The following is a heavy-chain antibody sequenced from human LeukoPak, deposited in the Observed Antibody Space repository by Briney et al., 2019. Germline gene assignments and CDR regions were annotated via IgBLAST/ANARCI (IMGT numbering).Heavy chain of an antibody. D-gene: IGHD3-16*01. CDR1: GGTFSSYA. CDR3: ARVGGEPWTPPLDY. J-gene: IGHJ4*02. CDR2: ISAYNGNT. V-gene: IGHV1-18*01. Sequence: ASVKVSCKASGGTFSSYAISWVRQAPGQGLEWMGWISAYNGNTNYAQKLQGRVTMTTDTSTSTAYMELRSLRSDDTAVYYCARVGGEPWTPPLDYWGQGTLVTVSS.